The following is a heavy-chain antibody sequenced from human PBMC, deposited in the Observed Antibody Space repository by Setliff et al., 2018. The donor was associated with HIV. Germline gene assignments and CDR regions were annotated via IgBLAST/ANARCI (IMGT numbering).Heavy chain of an antibody. V-gene: IGHV4-39*01. CDR3: ARHSSYYGNHDY. Sequence: SETLSLTCTVSGGSIGSSSYYWGWIRQPPGKGLEWIGSIYYSGSTYYNPSLKSRVTISVDTSKNQFSLKLSSVTAADTAIYYCARHSSYYGNHDYWGQGTLVTVSS. CDR1: GGSIGSSSYY. J-gene: IGHJ4*02. CDR2: IYYSGST. D-gene: IGHD1-26*01.